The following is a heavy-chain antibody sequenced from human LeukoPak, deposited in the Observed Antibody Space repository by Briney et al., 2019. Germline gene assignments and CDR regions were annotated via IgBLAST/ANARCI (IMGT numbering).Heavy chain of an antibody. CDR2: IYYSGST. V-gene: IGHV4-39*07. CDR3: ARSGSSGYGDYVGFRDAFDI. J-gene: IGHJ3*02. D-gene: IGHD4-17*01. Sequence: SETLSLTCTVSGGSISSSSYYWGWIRQPPGKGLEWIGSIYYSGSTYYNPSLKGRVTISVDTSKNQFSLKLSSVTAADTAVYYCARSGSSGYGDYVGFRDAFDIWGQGTMVTVSS. CDR1: GGSISSSSYY.